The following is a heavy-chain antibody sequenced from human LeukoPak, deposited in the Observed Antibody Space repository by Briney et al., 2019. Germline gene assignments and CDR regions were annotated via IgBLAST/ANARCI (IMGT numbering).Heavy chain of an antibody. Sequence: ASVKVSCKASGYTFTSYYMHWVRQAPGQGLEWMGIINPSGGSTSYAQKLQGRVTMTTDTSTSTAYMELRSLRSDDTAVYYCARSGGSNWFDPWGQGTLVTVS. V-gene: IGHV1-46*01. D-gene: IGHD3-10*01. J-gene: IGHJ5*02. CDR1: GYTFTSYY. CDR2: INPSGGST. CDR3: ARSGGSNWFDP.